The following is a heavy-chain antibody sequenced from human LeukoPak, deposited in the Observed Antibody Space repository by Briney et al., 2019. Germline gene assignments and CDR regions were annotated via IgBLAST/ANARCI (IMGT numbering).Heavy chain of an antibody. CDR2: INSDGSIT. Sequence: GGSLRLSCAASGFTFSRDWMHWVRQAPGKGLVWVSRINSDGSITSYADSVKGRFTISRDNAKNTLYLQMNSLRAEDTAVYYCARGEGSSGWYFDYWGQGTLVTVSS. CDR1: GFTFSRDW. CDR3: ARGEGSSGWYFDY. D-gene: IGHD6-19*01. J-gene: IGHJ4*02. V-gene: IGHV3-74*01.